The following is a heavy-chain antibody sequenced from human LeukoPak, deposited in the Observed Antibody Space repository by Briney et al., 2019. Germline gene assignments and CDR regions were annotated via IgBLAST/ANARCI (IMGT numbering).Heavy chain of an antibody. CDR2: INPSGGST. Sequence: ASVKVSCKASGYTFTSYYMHWVRQAPGQGLEWMGIINPSGGSTSYAQKFQGRVTMTRDTSTSTVYMEPSSLRSEDTAVYYCAGSCSGGSCYSPYYYYYMDVWGKGTTVTASS. CDR1: GYTFTSYY. CDR3: AGSCSGGSCYSPYYYYYMDV. J-gene: IGHJ6*03. V-gene: IGHV1-46*01. D-gene: IGHD2-15*01.